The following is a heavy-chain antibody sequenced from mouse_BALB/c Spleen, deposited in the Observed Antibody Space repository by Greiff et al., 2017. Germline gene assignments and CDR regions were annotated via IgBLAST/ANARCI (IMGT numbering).Heavy chain of an antibody. CDR3: TRYGYGSSYAMDY. CDR2: IDPETGGT. Sequence: VQLVESGAELVRPGASVTLSCKASGYTFTDYEMHWVKQTPVHGLEWIGAIDPETGGTAYNQKFKGKATLTADKSSSTAYMELRSLTSEDSAVYYCTRYGYGSSYAMDYWGQGTSVTVSS. CDR1: GYTFTDYE. J-gene: IGHJ4*01. D-gene: IGHD1-1*01. V-gene: IGHV1-15*01.